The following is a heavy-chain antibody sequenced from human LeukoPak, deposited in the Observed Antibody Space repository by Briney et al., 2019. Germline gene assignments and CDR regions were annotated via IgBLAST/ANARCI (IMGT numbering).Heavy chain of an antibody. CDR1: GFTFSSYG. J-gene: IGHJ6*02. CDR2: ISYDGSNK. V-gene: IGHV3-30*03. Sequence: GGSLRLSCAASGFTFSSYGMHWVRQAPGKGLEWVAVISYDGSNKYYADSVKGRFTISRDNSKNTLYLQMNSLRAEDTAVYYCARENLPLESYYYYGMDVWGQGTTVTVSS. CDR3: ARENLPLESYYYYGMDV.